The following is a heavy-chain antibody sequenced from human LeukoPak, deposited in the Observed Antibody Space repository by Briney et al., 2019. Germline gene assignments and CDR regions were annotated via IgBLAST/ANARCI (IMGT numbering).Heavy chain of an antibody. Sequence: PSETLSLTCTVSGGSISSYYWSWIRQPPGKGLEWIGYIYYSGSTNYNPSLKSRVTISVDTSKNQFSLKLSSVTAADTAVYYCARSWAAPGDAFDIWGQGTMVTVSS. J-gene: IGHJ3*02. V-gene: IGHV4-59*08. CDR2: IYYSGST. CDR3: ARSWAAPGDAFDI. D-gene: IGHD3-10*01. CDR1: GGSISSYY.